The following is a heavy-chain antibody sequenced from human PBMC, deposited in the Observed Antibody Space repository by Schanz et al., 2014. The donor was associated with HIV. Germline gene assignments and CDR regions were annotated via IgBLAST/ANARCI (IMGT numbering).Heavy chain of an antibody. CDR2: MRGSDDST. Sequence: VQLVESGGGVVQPGRSLRLTCAASGLTFSGSAMNWVRQAPGKGLEWVSGMRGSDDSTFYADSVKGRFTISRDNSKNTLYCQMNSLRAEDTAIYYCAKTSYGWYFDYWGQGTLVTVSS. CDR1: GLTFSGSA. V-gene: IGHV3-23*04. D-gene: IGHD6-19*01. J-gene: IGHJ4*02. CDR3: AKTSYGWYFDY.